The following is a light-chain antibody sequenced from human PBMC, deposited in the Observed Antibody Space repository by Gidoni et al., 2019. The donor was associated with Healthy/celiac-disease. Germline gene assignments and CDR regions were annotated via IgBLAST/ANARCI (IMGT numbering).Light chain of an antibody. V-gene: IGLV3-10*01. J-gene: IGLJ2*01. CDR2: EDS. CDR1: ALPKKY. Sequence: SYELTQPPSVSASPGQTARITCSGDALPKKYAYWYKQKSGPAPVLVIYEDSKRPSGIPERFSGSSSWTMATLTISGAQVEDEADYYCYSTDRSGNHRRVFGGGTKLTVL. CDR3: YSTDRSGNHRRV.